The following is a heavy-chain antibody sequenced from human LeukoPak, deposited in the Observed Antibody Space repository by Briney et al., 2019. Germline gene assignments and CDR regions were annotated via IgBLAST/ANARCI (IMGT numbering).Heavy chain of an antibody. CDR2: IYWDDDK. D-gene: IGHD3-10*01. CDR3: THTLAYGSGSYSDY. Sequence: SGPTLVNPTQTLTLTCTFSGFSLSTSGVGVGWIRQPPGKALEWLALIYWDDDKRYSPSLKSRLTITKDTSKTQVVLTMTNMDPVDTATYYCTHTLAYGSGSYSDYWGQGTLVTVSS. J-gene: IGHJ4*02. CDR1: GFSLSTSGVG. V-gene: IGHV2-5*02.